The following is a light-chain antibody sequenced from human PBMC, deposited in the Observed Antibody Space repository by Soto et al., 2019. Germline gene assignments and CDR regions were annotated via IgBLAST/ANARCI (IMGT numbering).Light chain of an antibody. CDR2: GAS. CDR3: QQYGSSLYT. Sequence: EIVLTQSPGTLSLSPGDRATLSCRASQSVSSSYLAWYQRKPGQAPRLLIYGASSRATGIPDRFSGSGSGTDFTLTISRLEPEDFAVYYCQQYGSSLYTFGQGTKLEIK. CDR1: QSVSSSY. J-gene: IGKJ2*01. V-gene: IGKV3-20*01.